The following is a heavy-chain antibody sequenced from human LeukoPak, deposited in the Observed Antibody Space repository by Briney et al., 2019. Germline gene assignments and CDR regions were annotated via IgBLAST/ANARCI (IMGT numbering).Heavy chain of an antibody. V-gene: IGHV4-39*01. Sequence: SETLFLTCTVSGDPISSSSYYWGWVRQPPGKGLEWIASFFYSGSTYYNPSLKSRVTMSVYTSKNQFSLKLSSVTAADTTVYYCTRHAKSWEFTDAFDIWGQGTLVTVSS. CDR3: TRHAKSWEFTDAFDI. J-gene: IGHJ3*02. D-gene: IGHD1-26*01. CDR1: GDPISSSSYY. CDR2: FFYSGST.